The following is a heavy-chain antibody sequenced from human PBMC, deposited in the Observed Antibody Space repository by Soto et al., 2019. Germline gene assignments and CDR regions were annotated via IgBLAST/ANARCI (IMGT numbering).Heavy chain of an antibody. J-gene: IGHJ3*02. CDR3: AADVLTYGNGGYLFDGFDT. CDR2: IVVGSGNT. V-gene: IGHV1-58*01. CDR1: GLSFRDSA. D-gene: IGHD2-15*01. Sequence: SVKRSWKGAGLSFRDSAVQWGRQRRGRRLEWIGWIVVGSGNTNYAQDFQGRVTIKRDMSTDTVYMELSSLSSEDSAVFFCAADVLTYGNGGYLFDGFDTWGQGTKVIVSS.